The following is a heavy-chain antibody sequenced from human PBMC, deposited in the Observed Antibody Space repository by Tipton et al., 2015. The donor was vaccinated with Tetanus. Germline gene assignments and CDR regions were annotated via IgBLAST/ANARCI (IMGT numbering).Heavy chain of an antibody. Sequence: QLVQSGAEVGKPGASVKVSCKASGYTFTHYGVNWVRQAPGQGLEWMGWISPFNENVNYAEKFQGRLTMTTDRSTATVYMDLRSLRSDDTAVYYCARGRGLGPHEYFEHWGQGTLVTVSS. D-gene: IGHD3/OR15-3a*01. CDR3: ARGRGLGPHEYFEH. J-gene: IGHJ5*02. V-gene: IGHV1-18*01. CDR2: ISPFNENV. CDR1: GYTFTHYG.